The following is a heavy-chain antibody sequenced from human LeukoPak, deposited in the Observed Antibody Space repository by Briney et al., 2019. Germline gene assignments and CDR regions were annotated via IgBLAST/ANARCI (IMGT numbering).Heavy chain of an antibody. CDR2: ISSGGSTI. CDR1: GFTFSSYE. Sequence: GGSLRLSCAGSGFTFSSYEMNWVRQAPGKGLGGGSYISSGGSTIDYDDYVKGRFTISRDNAKNSLYLQMNRRRAEDTDVYYCDRAEYPADVARFHMWGGGPMV. D-gene: IGHD5-12*01. V-gene: IGHV3-48*03. CDR3: DRAEYPADVARFHM. J-gene: IGHJ3*02.